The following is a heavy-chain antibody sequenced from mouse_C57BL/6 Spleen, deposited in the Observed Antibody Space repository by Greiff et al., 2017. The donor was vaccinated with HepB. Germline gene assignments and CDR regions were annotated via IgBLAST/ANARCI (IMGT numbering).Heavy chain of an antibody. CDR3: TRGDYDYDGFAY. Sequence: VKLQQSGAELVRPGASVTLSCKASGYTFTDYEMHWVKQTPVHGLEWIGAIDPETGGTAYNQKFKGKAILTADKSSSTAYMELRSLTSEDSAVYYCTRGDYDYDGFAYWGQGTLVTVSA. CDR2: IDPETGGT. J-gene: IGHJ3*01. V-gene: IGHV1-15*01. D-gene: IGHD2-4*01. CDR1: GYTFTDYE.